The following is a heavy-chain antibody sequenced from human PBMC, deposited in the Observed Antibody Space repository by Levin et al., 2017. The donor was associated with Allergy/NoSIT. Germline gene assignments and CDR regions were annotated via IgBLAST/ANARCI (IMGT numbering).Heavy chain of an antibody. Sequence: SETLSLTCVVSGASVTRGTYSWTWIRQTPGTALEWIGYIYDGGRTFYNPSFRSRVTISLDKSKNHFSLDLKSASAADTAVYYCGREDYGVVGIWAQGTLVTVSS. CDR2: IYDGGRT. CDR1: GASVTRGTYS. J-gene: IGHJ4*02. D-gene: IGHD3-3*01. V-gene: IGHV4-30-2*01. CDR3: GREDYGVVGI.